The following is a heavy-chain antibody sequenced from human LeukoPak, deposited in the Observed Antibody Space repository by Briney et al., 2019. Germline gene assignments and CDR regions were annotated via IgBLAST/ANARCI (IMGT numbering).Heavy chain of an antibody. CDR3: ARDYWWNYDY. V-gene: IGHV3-23*01. D-gene: IGHD1-7*01. J-gene: IGHJ4*02. Sequence: GGSLRLSCAASGFTFSSYAMSWVRQAPGKGLEWVSSISGSGNRTYYADSVKGRFTISRDNSKNTIYLQMDSLRAEDTAIYYCARDYWWNYDYWGQGTLVTVSS. CDR1: GFTFSSYA. CDR2: ISGSGNRT.